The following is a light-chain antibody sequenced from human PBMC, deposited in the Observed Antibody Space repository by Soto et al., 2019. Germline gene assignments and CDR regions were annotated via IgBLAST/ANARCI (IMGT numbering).Light chain of an antibody. CDR1: QSVSSN. V-gene: IGKV3-15*01. Sequence: IVMTQSPATLSVSPGERATLSCRASQSVSSNLAWYQQKPGQAPRLLIYGASSRATDIPARFSGGGSGTEFTLTISSLQSEDFAVYYCQQYNDWPPFTFGQGTKREIK. J-gene: IGKJ2*01. CDR2: GAS. CDR3: QQYNDWPPFT.